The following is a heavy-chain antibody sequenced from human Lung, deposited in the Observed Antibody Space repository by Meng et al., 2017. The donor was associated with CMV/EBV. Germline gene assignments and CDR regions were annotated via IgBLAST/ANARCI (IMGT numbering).Heavy chain of an antibody. CDR2: INPNPNFDDT. D-gene: IGHD2-21*01. CDR1: GYTFIGYH. CDR3: ARVQFLEKPNDAFKI. J-gene: IGHJ3*02. Sequence: ASVKVSCKASGYTFIGYHIHWVRQAPGQGLEWMGWINPNPNFDDTAYAQKFQGRVTITRDMSISTAYMELTRLRPDDTAVYYCARVQFLEKPNDAFKIWGQGTMVTVSS. V-gene: IGHV1-2*02.